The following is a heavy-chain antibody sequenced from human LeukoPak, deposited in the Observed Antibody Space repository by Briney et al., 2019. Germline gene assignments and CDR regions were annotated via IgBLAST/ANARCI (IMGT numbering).Heavy chain of an antibody. CDR3: ARENSAFDI. Sequence: GGSLRLSCEASGRMFITYNMHWVRQAPGKGLEAVAGIVQDGSNQYYVDSVKGRFTISRDNSKNTVYLQMNSLRAEDTAMYYCARENSAFDIWGHGTMVTVSS. D-gene: IGHD4-23*01. V-gene: IGHV3-30*04. CDR1: GRMFITYN. CDR2: IVQDGSNQ. J-gene: IGHJ3*02.